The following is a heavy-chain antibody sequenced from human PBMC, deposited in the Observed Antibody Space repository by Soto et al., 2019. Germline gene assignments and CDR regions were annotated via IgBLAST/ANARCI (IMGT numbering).Heavy chain of an antibody. D-gene: IGHD5-18*01. J-gene: IGHJ6*02. CDR2: IIPIFGTA. Sequence: GASVKVSCKASGGTFSSYAISWVRQAPGQGLEWMGGIIPIFGTANYAQKFQGRVTITADESTSTAYMELSSLRSEDTAVYYCARDGRYSYGFYYYYYGMDVWGQGTTVTVSS. V-gene: IGHV1-69*13. CDR1: GGTFSSYA. CDR3: ARDGRYSYGFYYYYYGMDV.